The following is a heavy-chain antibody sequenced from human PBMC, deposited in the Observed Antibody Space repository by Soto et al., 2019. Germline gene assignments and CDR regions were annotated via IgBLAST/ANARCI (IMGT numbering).Heavy chain of an antibody. J-gene: IGHJ6*02. CDR1: GFTFSSYA. CDR2: ISGSGGST. CDR3: AKRRGSGSYAYYYYGMDV. Sequence: GGSLRLSCAASGFTFSSYAMSWVRQAPGKGLEWVSAISGSGGSTYYADSVKGRFTISRDNSKNTLYLQMNRLRAEDTAVYYCAKRRGSGSYAYYYYGMDVWGQGTTVTVYS. V-gene: IGHV3-23*01. D-gene: IGHD3-10*01.